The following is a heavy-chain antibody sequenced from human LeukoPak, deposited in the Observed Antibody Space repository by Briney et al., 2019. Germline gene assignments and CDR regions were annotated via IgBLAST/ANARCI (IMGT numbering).Heavy chain of an antibody. Sequence: PGGSLRLSCAASGFTFSNYDMSWVGQAPGKGLEWVSAISGSGGSTYYADSVKGRFTISRDNSKNTLYLQMNSLRAEDTAVYYCARDLPEVVVVPAARGSDYWGQGTLVTVSS. J-gene: IGHJ4*02. V-gene: IGHV3-23*01. CDR1: GFTFSNYD. D-gene: IGHD2-2*01. CDR3: ARDLPEVVVVPAARGSDY. CDR2: ISGSGGST.